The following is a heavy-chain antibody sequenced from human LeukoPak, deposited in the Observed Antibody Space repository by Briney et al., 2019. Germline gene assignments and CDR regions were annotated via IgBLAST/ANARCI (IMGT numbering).Heavy chain of an antibody. Sequence: PSETLSLTCTVSGGSISSYYWSWIRQPPGKGLEWIGYIYYSGSTNYNPSLKSRVIITVDTSKNQFSLKLSSVTAADTAVYYCARHRAAADPSLDYWGQGTLVTVSS. J-gene: IGHJ4*02. CDR3: ARHRAAADPSLDY. CDR1: GGSISSYY. V-gene: IGHV4-59*08. CDR2: IYYSGST. D-gene: IGHD6-13*01.